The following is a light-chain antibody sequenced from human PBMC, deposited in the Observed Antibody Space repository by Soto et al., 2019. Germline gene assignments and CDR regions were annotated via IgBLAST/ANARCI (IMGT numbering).Light chain of an antibody. Sequence: EIVLTQSPGTLSLSPGERATLSCRASQSVSSSYLAWYQQKLGQAPRLLIYGASSRATGIPDRFSGSGSGTAFTLTSSRLEPEDFAVYSWQQYGSSPLLTFGGGTKVEIK. CDR1: QSVSSSY. CDR2: GAS. CDR3: QQYGSSPLLT. V-gene: IGKV3-20*01. J-gene: IGKJ4*01.